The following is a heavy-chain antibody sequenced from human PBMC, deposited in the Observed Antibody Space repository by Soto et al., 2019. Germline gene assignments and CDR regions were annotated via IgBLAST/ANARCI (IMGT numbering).Heavy chain of an antibody. V-gene: IGHV1-69*02. Sequence: QVQLVQSGAEVKKPGSSVKVSCKASGGTFSSYTISWVRQAPGQGLEWMGRIIPILGIANYRQKFEGRVKIPADKSTSTAYMELSSLRSEDTAVYYCALGEGSGSYNWFDPWGQGTLVTVSS. D-gene: IGHD3-10*01. CDR3: ALGEGSGSYNWFDP. CDR2: IIPILGIA. J-gene: IGHJ5*02. CDR1: GGTFSSYT.